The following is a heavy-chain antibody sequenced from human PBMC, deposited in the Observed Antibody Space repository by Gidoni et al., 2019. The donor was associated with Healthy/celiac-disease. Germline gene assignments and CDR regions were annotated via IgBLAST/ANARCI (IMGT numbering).Heavy chain of an antibody. CDR1: GFSLSTSGVG. Sequence: QITLKESGPTLVKPTQTLTLNCTFSGFSLSTSGVGVGWIRQPPGKALEWLALIYWDDDKRYSPSLKSRLTITKDTSKNQVVLTMTNMDPVDTATYYCAHSRWSIAARPGYYYYMDV. D-gene: IGHD6-6*01. J-gene: IGHJ6*03. CDR2: IYWDDDK. V-gene: IGHV2-5*02. CDR3: AHSRWSIAARPGYYYYMDV.